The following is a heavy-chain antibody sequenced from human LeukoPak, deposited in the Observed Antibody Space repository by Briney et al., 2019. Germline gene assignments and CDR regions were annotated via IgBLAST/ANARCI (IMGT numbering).Heavy chain of an antibody. D-gene: IGHD1-26*01. V-gene: IGHV3-23*01. CDR3: AKDPAGSYPFD. CDR1: GFTFSSYA. J-gene: IGHJ4*02. Sequence: PGGSLRPSCAASGFTFSSYAMSWVRQAPGKVLEWVSAISGSGGSTYYADSVKGRFTISRDNSKNTTYLQMNSLRAEDTAVYYCAKDPAGSYPFDWGQGTLVTVSS. CDR2: ISGSGGST.